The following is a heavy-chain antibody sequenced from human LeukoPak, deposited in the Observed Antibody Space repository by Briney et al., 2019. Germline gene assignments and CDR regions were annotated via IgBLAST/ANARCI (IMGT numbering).Heavy chain of an antibody. CDR3: ARVVPAARVNYYYYGMDV. Sequence: SETLSLTCAVYGGSFSGYYWSWIRQPPGKGLEWIGEINHSGSTNYNPSLKSRVTISVDTSKNQFSLKLSSVTAADTAVYYCARVVPAARVNYYYYGMDVWGQGTTVTVSS. D-gene: IGHD2-2*01. V-gene: IGHV4-34*01. CDR1: GGSFSGYY. CDR2: INHSGST. J-gene: IGHJ6*02.